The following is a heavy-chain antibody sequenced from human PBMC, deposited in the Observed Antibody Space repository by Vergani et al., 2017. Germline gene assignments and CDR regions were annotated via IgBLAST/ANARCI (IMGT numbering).Heavy chain of an antibody. J-gene: IGHJ5*02. D-gene: IGHD6-6*01. CDR2: INPSGGST. CDR1: GYTFTSYY. V-gene: IGHV1-46*01. CDR3: ARGIAARLQLRHNWFDP. Sequence: QVQLVQSGAEVKKPGASVKVSCKASGYTFTSYYMHWVRQAPGQGLEWMGIINPSGGSTSYAQKFQGRVTMTRDTSTSTAYMELSSLRSEDTAVYYCARGIAARLQLRHNWFDPWGQGTLVTVSS.